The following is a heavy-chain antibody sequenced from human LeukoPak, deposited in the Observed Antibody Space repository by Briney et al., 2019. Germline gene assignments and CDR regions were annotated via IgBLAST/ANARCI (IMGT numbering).Heavy chain of an antibody. CDR3: ARPFRVAMVRAYGY. D-gene: IGHD3-10*01. V-gene: IGHV4-34*01. CDR1: GAPISSYY. J-gene: IGHJ4*02. CDR2: INHSGST. Sequence: KPSETLSLTCTVSGAPISSYYWSWIRQPPGKGLEWIGEINHSGSTNYNPSLKSRVTISVDTSKNQFSLKLSSVTAADTAVYYCARPFRVAMVRAYGYWGQGTLVTVSS.